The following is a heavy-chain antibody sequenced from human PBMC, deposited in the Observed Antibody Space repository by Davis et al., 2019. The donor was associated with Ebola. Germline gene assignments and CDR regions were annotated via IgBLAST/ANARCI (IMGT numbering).Heavy chain of an antibody. CDR2: INQDGSEI. D-gene: IGHD3/OR15-3a*01. CDR1: GFTFSSYW. J-gene: IGHJ6*02. V-gene: IGHV3-7*01. Sequence: GGSLRLSCAASGFTFSSYWMSWVRQAPGKGLEWVANINQDGSEIYYVDSVKGRFTISRDNAKNSLYLQMNSLRAEDTAVYYCARDNLASDWLLYYYYGMDVWGQGTTVTVSS. CDR3: ARDNLASDWLLYYYYGMDV.